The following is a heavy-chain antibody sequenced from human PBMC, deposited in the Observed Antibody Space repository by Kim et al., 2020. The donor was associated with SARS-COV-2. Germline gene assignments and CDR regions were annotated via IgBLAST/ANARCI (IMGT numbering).Heavy chain of an antibody. CDR3: ARRRTLDTAKTYYYYYGMDV. D-gene: IGHD5-18*01. CDR1: GYSFTSYW. V-gene: IGHV5-10-1*01. J-gene: IGHJ6*02. Sequence: GESLKISCKGSGYSFTSYWISWVRQMAGKGLEWMGRIDPSDSYTNYSPSFQGHVTISADKSISTAYLQWSSLKASDTAMYYCARRRTLDTAKTYYYYYGMDVWGQGTTVTVSS. CDR2: IDPSDSYT.